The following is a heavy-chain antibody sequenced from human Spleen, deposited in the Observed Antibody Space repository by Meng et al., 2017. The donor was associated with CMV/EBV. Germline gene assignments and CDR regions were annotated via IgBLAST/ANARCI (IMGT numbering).Heavy chain of an antibody. D-gene: IGHD3-10*01. CDR2: ISAGGGST. V-gene: IGHV3-23*01. J-gene: IGHJ4*02. Sequence: ALRLSCAASGFTFSNYARSGVRQAPGKGLEWVSGISAGGGSTYYADSVKGRFTISRDNSKNTLYLQMNSLRAEDTAVYYCARYYGSGWGQGTLVTVSS. CDR3: ARYYGSG. CDR1: GFTFSNYA.